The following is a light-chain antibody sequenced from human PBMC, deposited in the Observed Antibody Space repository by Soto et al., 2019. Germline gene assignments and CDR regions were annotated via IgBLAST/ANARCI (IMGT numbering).Light chain of an antibody. CDR2: KAS. CDR1: QSISSW. V-gene: IGKV1-5*03. J-gene: IGKJ1*01. Sequence: DIQMTQSPSTLSASVVDRVTITCLASQSISSWLAWYQQKPGKAPKLLIYKASSLESGVPSRFSGSGSGAEFTLTISSLQPDDFATYYCQQYNSYSRAWTFGQGTRWIS. CDR3: QQYNSYSRAWT.